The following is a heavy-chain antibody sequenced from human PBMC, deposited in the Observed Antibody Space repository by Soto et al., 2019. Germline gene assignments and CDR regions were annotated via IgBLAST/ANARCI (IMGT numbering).Heavy chain of an antibody. CDR2: IYYSGST. J-gene: IGHJ6*02. Sequence: ETLSLTCTASGGSISSYYWSWIRQPPGKGLEWIGYIYYSGSTNYNPSLKSRVTISVDTSKNQFSLKLSSVTAADTAVYYCARAGTMVRGVYYYYGMDVWGQGTTVTVSS. CDR3: ARAGTMVRGVYYYYGMDV. CDR1: GGSISSYY. V-gene: IGHV4-59*01. D-gene: IGHD3-10*01.